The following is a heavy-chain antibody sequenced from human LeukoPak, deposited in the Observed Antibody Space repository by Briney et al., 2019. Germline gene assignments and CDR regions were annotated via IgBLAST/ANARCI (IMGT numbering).Heavy chain of an antibody. Sequence: PGGSLRLSCAAAGITFSTHGMSWVRQAPGKGLEWVSSITGSGDGSTYVDSVKGRFTISRDNSKNTLYLQMDSLIAEATAVYYCAKNLLASAAYCWCLDLWGRGTLVTVSS. J-gene: IGHJ2*01. CDR3: AKNLLASAAYCWCLDL. CDR2: ITGSGDGS. V-gene: IGHV3-23*01. CDR1: GITFSTHG. D-gene: IGHD3-3*02.